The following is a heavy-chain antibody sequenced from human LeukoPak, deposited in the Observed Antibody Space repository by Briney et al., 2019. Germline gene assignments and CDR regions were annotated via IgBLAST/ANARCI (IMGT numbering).Heavy chain of an antibody. Sequence: PGRSLRLSCEASGFTFSSFAMHWVRQAPGKGLEWVAVISYDGTNKYYADSVKGRFTISRDNSKNTLYLQMISLRAEDTAVYCCARDEVWPSNSRMVFDYWGQGTLVTVSP. V-gene: IGHV3-30-3*01. J-gene: IGHJ4*02. D-gene: IGHD1-26*01. CDR3: ARDEVWPSNSRMVFDY. CDR1: GFTFSSFA. CDR2: ISYDGTNK.